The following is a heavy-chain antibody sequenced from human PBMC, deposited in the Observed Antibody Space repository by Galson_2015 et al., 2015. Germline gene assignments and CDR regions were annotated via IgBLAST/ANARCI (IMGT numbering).Heavy chain of an antibody. V-gene: IGHV1-46*01. J-gene: IGHJ6*03. CDR3: ARDRYQGSGYQYYYFMDV. Sequence: SCKASGYTFISYYVHWVRQAPGQGLEWMGIINPSVGTTTYAQRFQGRVTMTRDTSTNTISMELSSLRSEDTAVYFCARDRYQGSGYQYYYFMDVWGKGTTVTVSS. D-gene: IGHD3-16*02. CDR2: INPSVGTT. CDR1: GYTFISYY.